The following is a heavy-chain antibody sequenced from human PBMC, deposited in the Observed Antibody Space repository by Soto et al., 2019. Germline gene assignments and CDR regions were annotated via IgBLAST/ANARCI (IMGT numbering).Heavy chain of an antibody. J-gene: IGHJ5*02. CDR3: VKEGSIVREPGFLSFDH. D-gene: IGHD2-21*01. CDR1: GITFSSYG. CDR2: ISDAGGSI. V-gene: IGHV3-30*18. Sequence: QVQLVESGGGVVQPGGSLRLSCAASGITFSSYGMHWVRQAPGKGLEWVAVISDAGGSIYYADSVKGRFTISRDNSKNTMYLQLSSLRVDDTAVYYCVKEGSIVREPGFLSFDHWGQGTLVTVSS.